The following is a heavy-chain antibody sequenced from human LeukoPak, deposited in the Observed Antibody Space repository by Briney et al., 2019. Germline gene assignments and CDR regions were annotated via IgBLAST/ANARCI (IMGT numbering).Heavy chain of an antibody. CDR1: GFTFSNYK. D-gene: IGHD6-13*01. V-gene: IGHV3-7*01. Sequence: PGGSLRLSCAASGFTFSNYKMTWVRQAPGRGLEWVANMMEDGNEKYYVDSVKGRFTISRDNAKNSLYLQMNSLRAEDTAVYYCVRLGSTSWYYWGQGALVTVSS. CDR3: VRLGSTSWYY. J-gene: IGHJ4*02. CDR2: MMEDGNEK.